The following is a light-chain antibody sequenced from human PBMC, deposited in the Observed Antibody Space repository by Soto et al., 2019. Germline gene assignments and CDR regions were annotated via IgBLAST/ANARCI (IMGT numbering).Light chain of an antibody. Sequence: DIQMTQSPSTLSSSVGDRVTITCRASQSISGGLAWYQQKPGKAPNLLIYDASTLESGVPSRFSGSGSGTEFTLTISCLHPDDFATYYCQHYSSVWAFGQGTKVEIK. CDR1: QSISGG. J-gene: IGKJ1*01. CDR3: QHYSSVWA. CDR2: DAS. V-gene: IGKV1-5*01.